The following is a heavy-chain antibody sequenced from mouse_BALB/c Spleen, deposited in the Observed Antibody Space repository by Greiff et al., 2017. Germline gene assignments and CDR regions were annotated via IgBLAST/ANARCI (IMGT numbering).Heavy chain of an antibody. V-gene: IGHV3-8*02. CDR1: GDSITSGY. Sequence: EVKLMESGPSLVKPSQTLSLTCSVTGDSITSGYWNWIRKFPGNKLEYMGYISYSGSTYYNPSLKSRISITRDTSKNQYYLQLNSVTTEDTATYYCARYYYGSSGAMDYWGQGTSVTVSS. D-gene: IGHD1-1*01. CDR2: ISYSGST. CDR3: ARYYYGSSGAMDY. J-gene: IGHJ4*01.